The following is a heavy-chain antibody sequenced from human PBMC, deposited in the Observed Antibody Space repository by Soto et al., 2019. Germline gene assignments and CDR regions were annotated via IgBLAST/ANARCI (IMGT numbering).Heavy chain of an antibody. Sequence: ASVKVSCKASGYTFTSYSMHWVRQAPGQGLEWMGIINPSSGRTSYAQNFQGRVTMASDTSTSIVYMEMSSLKSEDTAVYYCARDHNFGFILYAMDVWGQGTTVTVSS. CDR2: INPSSGRT. D-gene: IGHD2-15*01. V-gene: IGHV1-46*01. J-gene: IGHJ6*02. CDR1: GYTFTSYS. CDR3: ARDHNFGFILYAMDV.